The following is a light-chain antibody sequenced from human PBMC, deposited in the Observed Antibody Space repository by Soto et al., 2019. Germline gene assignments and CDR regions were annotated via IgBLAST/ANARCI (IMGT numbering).Light chain of an antibody. Sequence: EIVLTQSPGTLSLSPGDRATLSCRASHSINTSFLAWFQQKPGQAPRLLIYAASTRATGIPDRFSGSASETDFTLTINRLEPEDFAVYYCQQYNNWPPTFGQGTKVDIK. V-gene: IGKV3-20*01. J-gene: IGKJ1*01. CDR1: HSINTSF. CDR2: AAS. CDR3: QQYNNWPPT.